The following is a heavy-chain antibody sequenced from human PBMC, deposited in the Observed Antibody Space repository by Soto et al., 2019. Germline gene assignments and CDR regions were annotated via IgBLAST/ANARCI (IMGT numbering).Heavy chain of an antibody. D-gene: IGHD3-3*01. Sequence: SETLSLTCTVSGGSISSYYWSWIRQPPGKGLEWIGYIYYSGSTNYNPSLKSRVTISVDTSKNQFSLKLSSVTAADTAVYYCARHFHYDFCSGRTLGYDYWGQGTLVTVSS. V-gene: IGHV4-59*08. CDR2: IYYSGST. CDR3: ARHFHYDFCSGRTLGYDY. CDR1: GGSISSYY. J-gene: IGHJ4*02.